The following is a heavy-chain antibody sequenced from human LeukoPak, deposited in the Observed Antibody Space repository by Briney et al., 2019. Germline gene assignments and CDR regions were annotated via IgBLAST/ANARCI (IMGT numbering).Heavy chain of an antibody. J-gene: IGHJ2*01. Sequence: GASVKVSCKASGYTFTTYDINWVRQATGQGLEWRGGMNPNTGNAGYAQKVQGRVTITRDTSISTAYMELSALTSDDTPVYYCTRRGVPAYWYFGLWGRGTLVTVSS. CDR3: TRRGVPAYWYFGL. CDR1: GYTFTTYD. D-gene: IGHD3-16*01. V-gene: IGHV1-8*03. CDR2: MNPNTGNA.